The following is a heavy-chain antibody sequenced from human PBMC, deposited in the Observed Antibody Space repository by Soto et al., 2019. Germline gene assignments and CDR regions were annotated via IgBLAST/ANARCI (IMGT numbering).Heavy chain of an antibody. Sequence: PSETLSLTCTVSGGSISNYYWSWIRQPPGKGLEWIGYIYYSGSTNYNPSLKGRVTISVDTSKNQFSLKLSSVTAADTAVYYCARRPLGYCSGGSCYRGAFDIWGQGTTVTVSS. CDR2: IYYSGST. CDR3: ARRPLGYCSGGSCYRGAFDI. CDR1: GGSISNYY. J-gene: IGHJ3*02. V-gene: IGHV4-59*01. D-gene: IGHD2-15*01.